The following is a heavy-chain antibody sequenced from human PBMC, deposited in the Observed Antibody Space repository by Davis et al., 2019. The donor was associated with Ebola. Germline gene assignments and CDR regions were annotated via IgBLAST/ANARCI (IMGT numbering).Heavy chain of an antibody. CDR2: IVVGSGNT. J-gene: IGHJ5*02. CDR3: ARTPGDIVVVPAAIHSPFDP. Sequence: SVKVSCKASGFTFTSSAVQWVRQARGQRLEWIGWIVVGSGNTNYAQKFQERVTITRDMSTSTAYMELSSLRSEDTAVYYCARTPGDIVVVPAAIHSPFDPWGQGTLVTVSS. D-gene: IGHD2-2*02. V-gene: IGHV1-58*01. CDR1: GFTFTSSA.